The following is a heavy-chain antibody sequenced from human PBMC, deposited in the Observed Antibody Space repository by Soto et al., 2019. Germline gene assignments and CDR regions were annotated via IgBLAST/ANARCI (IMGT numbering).Heavy chain of an antibody. V-gene: IGHV1-46*03. CDR1: GYTLTRYY. CDR3: ARGVPVGRGYYGMDV. CDR2: INPSDGST. D-gene: IGHD3-10*01. J-gene: IGHJ6*02. Sequence: QVQLVQSGAEVKKPGASVKVSCKASGYTLTRYYMHWVRQAPGQGLEWMGVINPSDGSTIYAQSFQGRVTMTRDTSTSTVYMELSSLISEDTAVYYCARGVPVGRGYYGMDVWGQGTTVTVSS.